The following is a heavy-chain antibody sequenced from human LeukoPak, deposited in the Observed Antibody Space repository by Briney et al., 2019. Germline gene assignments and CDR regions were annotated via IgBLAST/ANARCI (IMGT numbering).Heavy chain of an antibody. Sequence: GGSLRLSCVASGFTFSSYAMSWVRQAPGKGLEWVAAISDSGGTTYYVDSVRGRFTISRDNSKNTLYLQMNSLRAEDTAIYSCARDIRGSGNYGWFDPWGQGTLVSVSS. J-gene: IGHJ5*02. D-gene: IGHD3-10*01. CDR2: ISDSGGTT. V-gene: IGHV3-23*01. CDR1: GFTFSSYA. CDR3: ARDIRGSGNYGWFDP.